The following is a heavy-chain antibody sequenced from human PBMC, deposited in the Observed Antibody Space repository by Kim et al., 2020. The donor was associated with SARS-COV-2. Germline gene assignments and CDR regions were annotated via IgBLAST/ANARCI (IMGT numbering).Heavy chain of an antibody. CDR2: IYYSGST. D-gene: IGHD3-10*01. J-gene: IGHJ4*02. Sequence: SETLSLTCTVSGGSISSGGYYWSWIRQHPGKGLEWIGYIYYSGSTYYNPSLKSRVTISVDTSKNQFSLKLSSVTAADTAVYYCARDGEDGKYFDYWGQGTLVTVSS. CDR1: GGSISSGGYY. CDR3: ARDGEDGKYFDY. V-gene: IGHV4-31*03.